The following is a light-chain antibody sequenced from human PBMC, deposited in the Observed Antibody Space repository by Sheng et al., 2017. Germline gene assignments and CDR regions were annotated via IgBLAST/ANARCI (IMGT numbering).Light chain of an antibody. J-gene: IGLJ2*01. V-gene: IGLV1-40*01. Sequence: QSVLTQPPSVSGAPGQRVTISCTGSTSNIGARFCMFTGTSSFQEQPPNVLIYSDSNRPSGVPERFSGSKSGTSASLTITGLQPEDEAEYYCHSYDKSLGNSEVFGGGTRLFVL. CDR1: TSNIGARFC. CDR3: HSYDKSLGNSEV. CDR2: SDS.